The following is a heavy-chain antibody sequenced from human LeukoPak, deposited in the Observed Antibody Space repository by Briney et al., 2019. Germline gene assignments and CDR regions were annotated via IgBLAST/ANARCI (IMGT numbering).Heavy chain of an antibody. Sequence: ASVKVSCKASGYTFTSSGISWVRQAPGQGLEWMGWISGYNGNTKYAQRFQGRVTMTTDTSTSTAYMDLRSLRSDDTAMYFCARDRVQIVGASSAYFQYWGQGTLVTVSS. CDR1: GYTFTSSG. CDR3: ARDRVQIVGASSAYFQY. D-gene: IGHD1-26*01. V-gene: IGHV1-18*01. CDR2: ISGYNGNT. J-gene: IGHJ1*01.